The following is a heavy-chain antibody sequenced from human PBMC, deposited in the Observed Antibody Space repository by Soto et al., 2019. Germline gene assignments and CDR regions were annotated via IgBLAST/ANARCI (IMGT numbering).Heavy chain of an antibody. Sequence: ASVKVSCKAPGYTFTSYGISWVRQAPGQGLEWMGWISAYNGNTNYAQKLQVRVTMTTDTSTSTAYMELRSLRSDDTAVYYCARDPGVLRYFDWLLSFDYWGQGTLVTVSS. D-gene: IGHD3-9*01. V-gene: IGHV1-18*01. J-gene: IGHJ4*02. CDR3: ARDPGVLRYFDWLLSFDY. CDR2: ISAYNGNT. CDR1: GYTFTSYG.